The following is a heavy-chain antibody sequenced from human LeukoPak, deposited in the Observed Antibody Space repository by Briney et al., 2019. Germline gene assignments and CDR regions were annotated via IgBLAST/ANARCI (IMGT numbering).Heavy chain of an antibody. CDR1: GFTFSSYA. Sequence: GGSLRLSCAASGFTFSSYAMSWVRQGPGKGLGWVSAISGSGGSTYYADSVKGRFTISRDNSKNTLYLQMNSLRAEDTAVYYCATSYGSGSYPLWGQGTLVTVSS. V-gene: IGHV3-23*01. D-gene: IGHD3-10*01. CDR3: ATSYGSGSYPL. CDR2: ISGSGGST. J-gene: IGHJ4*02.